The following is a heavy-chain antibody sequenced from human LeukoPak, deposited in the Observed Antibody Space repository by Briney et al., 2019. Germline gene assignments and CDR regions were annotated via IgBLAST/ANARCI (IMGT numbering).Heavy chain of an antibody. CDR3: ATASGRFSPIDY. CDR2: INPNSGAT. Sequence: GAAVKVSRQASGDTFTDYYIHWVRQAPGQGLEWMGWINPNSGATNYAQKFQGRVTMTRDTSISTAYMELSTLRSDDTAVYYCATASGRFSPIDYWGQGAMVSVSS. CDR1: GDTFTDYY. V-gene: IGHV1-2*02. J-gene: IGHJ4*02. D-gene: IGHD3-10*01.